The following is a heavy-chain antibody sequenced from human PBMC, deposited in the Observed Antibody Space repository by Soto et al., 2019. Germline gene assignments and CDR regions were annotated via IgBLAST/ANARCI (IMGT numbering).Heavy chain of an antibody. Sequence: GGSLRLSCAASGFTFSSYAMHWVRQAPGKGLEYVSAISSNGGSTYYANSVKGRFTISRDNSKNTLYLQMGSLRAEDMAVYYCARGPGYYFDYWSQGTLVTVSS. V-gene: IGHV3-64*01. J-gene: IGHJ4*02. CDR1: GFTFSSYA. CDR3: ARGPGYYFDY. CDR2: ISSNGGST.